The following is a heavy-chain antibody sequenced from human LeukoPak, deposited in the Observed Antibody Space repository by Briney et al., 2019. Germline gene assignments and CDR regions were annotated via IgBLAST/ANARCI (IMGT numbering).Heavy chain of an antibody. CDR3: ARDWGLQFFDY. Sequence: GSLRLSCATSAISFSSYAVTWLRQAPGKGLEWVSAIHGNTVITYYADSVKGRFTISRDNAKNSLYLQMNSLRAEDTAVYYCARDWGLQFFDYWGQGTLVTVSS. CDR2: IHGNTVIT. D-gene: IGHD2-21*01. J-gene: IGHJ4*02. CDR1: AISFSSYA. V-gene: IGHV3-23*01.